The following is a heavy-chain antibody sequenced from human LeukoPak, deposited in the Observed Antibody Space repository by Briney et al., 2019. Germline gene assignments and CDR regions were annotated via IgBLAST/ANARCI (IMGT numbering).Heavy chain of an antibody. V-gene: IGHV4-4*07. CDR2: IYTSGST. CDR3: ARVLGGADYDFWSGYPGDAFDI. CDR1: GGSISSYY. J-gene: IGHJ3*02. Sequence: SSETLSLTCTVSGGSISSYYWSWIRQPAGKGLEWIGRIYTSGSTNYNPSLKSRVTMSVDTSKNQFSLKLSSVTAADTAVYYCARVLGGADYDFWSGYPGDAFDIWGQGTMVTVSS. D-gene: IGHD3-3*01.